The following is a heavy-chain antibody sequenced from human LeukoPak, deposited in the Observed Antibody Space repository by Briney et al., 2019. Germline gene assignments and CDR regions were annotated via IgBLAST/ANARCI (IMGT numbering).Heavy chain of an antibody. CDR1: GFTFSSYW. D-gene: IGHD3-22*01. Sequence: SGGSLRLSCAASGFTFSSYWMSWVRQAPGKGLEWVANIKQDGSEKYYVDSVKGRFTISRDNAKNSLYLQMNSLRAEDTAVYYCARGPYYYDSSGYYCGYWGQGTLVTVSS. CDR2: IKQDGSEK. V-gene: IGHV3-7*01. J-gene: IGHJ4*02. CDR3: ARGPYYYDSSGYYCGY.